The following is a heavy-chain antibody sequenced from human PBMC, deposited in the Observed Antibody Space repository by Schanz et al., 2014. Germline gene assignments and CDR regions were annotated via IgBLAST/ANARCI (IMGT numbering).Heavy chain of an antibody. V-gene: IGHV3-23*04. J-gene: IGHJ3*02. CDR3: AKGVGGGLLLGSTFDN. D-gene: IGHD3-16*01. CDR1: GFAFRSYA. CDR2: MSGSGSTA. Sequence: AQLVESGGGVVQPGRSLRLSCAASGFAFRSYAMHWVRQAPGKGLEWVSGMSGSGSTADYADSVKGRFTISRDNSRKTLYLQMNSLRADDTAVYYCAKGVGGGLLLGSTFDNWGQGTMVTVTS.